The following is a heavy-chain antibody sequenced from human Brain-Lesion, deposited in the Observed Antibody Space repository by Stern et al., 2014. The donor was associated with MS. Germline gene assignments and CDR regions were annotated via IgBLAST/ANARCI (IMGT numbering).Heavy chain of an antibody. Sequence: VQLEESGGGVVQPGKSLRLSCAASGFTFKNYGMHWVRQAPGKGLEWVAVIWFDGGKKYYGDSVKGRFTISRDNFKNTLYLQMNSLGAEDTGVYYCARGRSGNYFDHWGQGTLVTVSS. D-gene: IGHD1-26*01. J-gene: IGHJ4*02. CDR3: ARGRSGNYFDH. V-gene: IGHV3-33*01. CDR1: GFTFKNYG. CDR2: IWFDGGKK.